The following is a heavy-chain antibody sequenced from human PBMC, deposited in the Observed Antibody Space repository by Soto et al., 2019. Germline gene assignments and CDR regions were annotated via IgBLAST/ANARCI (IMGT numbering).Heavy chain of an antibody. Sequence: QVQLVASGGCVVQAGRSLRLSCAASGFTFSSYTMHWVRQAPGKGLECVAVLSKDGTNKNYADSVNGRLTISRDNSKYTMYLQMNSLTAEDTAEYFCARDRTGMDPTYNFDCWGQGTLVTASS. CDR2: LSKDGTNK. CDR1: GFTFSSYT. J-gene: IGHJ4*02. D-gene: IGHD3-16*01. CDR3: ARDRTGMDPTYNFDC. V-gene: IGHV3-30-3*01.